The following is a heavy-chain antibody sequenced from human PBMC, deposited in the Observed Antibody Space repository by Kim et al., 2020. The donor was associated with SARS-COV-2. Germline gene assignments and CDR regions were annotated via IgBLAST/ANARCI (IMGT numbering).Heavy chain of an antibody. Sequence: GGSLRLSCAASGFTFSSYDMHWVRQATGKGLEWVSAIGTAGDTYYPGSMKGRFTISRENAKNSLYLQMNSLRAGDTAVYYCARDRSDYDILTGYSDWYFDLWGRGTLVTVSS. CDR3: ARDRSDYDILTGYSDWYFDL. V-gene: IGHV3-13*01. D-gene: IGHD3-9*01. CDR1: GFTFSSYD. J-gene: IGHJ2*01. CDR2: IGTAGDT.